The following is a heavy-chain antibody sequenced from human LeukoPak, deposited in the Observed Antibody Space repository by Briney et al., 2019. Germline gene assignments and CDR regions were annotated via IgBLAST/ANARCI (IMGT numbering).Heavy chain of an antibody. CDR1: GFTFSSYG. V-gene: IGHV3-30*02. CDR3: AKVGCSSTSCYLNYYYYGMDV. CDR2: IRYDGSNK. D-gene: IGHD2-2*01. J-gene: IGHJ6*02. Sequence: GGSLRLSCAASGFTFSSYGMHWVRQAPGKGLEWVAFIRYDGSNKYYADSVKGRFTISRDNSKNTLYLQMNSLRAEDTAVYYCAKVGCSSTSCYLNYYYYGMDVWGRGTTVTVSS.